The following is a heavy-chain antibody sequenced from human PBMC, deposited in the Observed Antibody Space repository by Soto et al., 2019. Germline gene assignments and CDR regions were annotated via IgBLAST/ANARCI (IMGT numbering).Heavy chain of an antibody. J-gene: IGHJ6*02. CDR1: GFTFSSYG. Sequence: GGSLRLSCAASGFTFSSYGMHWVRQAPGKGLEWVAVIWYDGGNKYYADSVKGRFTISRDNSKNTLYLQMNSLRAEDTAVYYCARDQLIRYCSGGSCYSRYYYYGMDVWGQGTTVTVSS. V-gene: IGHV3-33*01. CDR3: ARDQLIRYCSGGSCYSRYYYYGMDV. CDR2: IWYDGGNK. D-gene: IGHD2-15*01.